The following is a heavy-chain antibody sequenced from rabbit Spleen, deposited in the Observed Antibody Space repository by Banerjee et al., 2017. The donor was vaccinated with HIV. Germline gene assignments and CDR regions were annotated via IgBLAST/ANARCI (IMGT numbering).Heavy chain of an antibody. CDR3: ARDLDGVIGWNFGW. D-gene: IGHD4-1*01. CDR1: GFSFSSGND. J-gene: IGHJ3*01. Sequence: QSLEESGGDLVKPGASLTLTCTASGFSFSSGNDMCWVRQAPGKGLEWIACIDTTYGSTYYASWVISRLAISKSSKTTVTLQMTSLTAADTATYFCARDLDGVIGWNFGWWGQGTLVTVS. CDR2: IDTTYGST. V-gene: IGHV1S40*01.